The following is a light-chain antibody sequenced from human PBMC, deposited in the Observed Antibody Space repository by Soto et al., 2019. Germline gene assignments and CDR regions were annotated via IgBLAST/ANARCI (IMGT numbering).Light chain of an antibody. CDR2: GAS. CDR3: QQYGSSPPIFT. J-gene: IGKJ3*01. V-gene: IGKV3-20*01. CDR1: QSVYSRY. Sequence: EIVLTQSPGTLSLSPGERATLSCRASQSVYSRYLAWYQQKPGQAPRLLIYGASSRATGIPDRFSGSGSGTDFTLTISRLEPEDCAVYYCQQYGSSPPIFTFGLGTKVDIK.